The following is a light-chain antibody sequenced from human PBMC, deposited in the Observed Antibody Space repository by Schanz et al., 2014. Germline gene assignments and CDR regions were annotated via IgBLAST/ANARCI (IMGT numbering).Light chain of an antibody. V-gene: IGLV2-11*01. CDR3: CSYAGSYTSHRV. Sequence: QSALTQPRSVSGSPGQSVTISCTGTSSDVGGYNYVSWYQQHPRKAPKLMIYDVSKRPSGVPDRFSGSKSGNTASLTISGLQAEDEADYFCCSYAGSYTSHRVFGGGTQLTVL. CDR2: DVS. J-gene: IGLJ3*02. CDR1: SSDVGGYNY.